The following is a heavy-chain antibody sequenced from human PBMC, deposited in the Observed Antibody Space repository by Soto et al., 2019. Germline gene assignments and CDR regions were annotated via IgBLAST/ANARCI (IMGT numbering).Heavy chain of an antibody. CDR1: GFTFSSYG. V-gene: IGHV3-33*01. Sequence: GGSLRLSCAASGFTFSSYGMHWVRQAPGKGLEWVAVIWYDGNNKYYADSVKGRLTISRDNSKNTLYLQMNSLRAEDTAVYYCARGTNVVVITPLDYWGQGTLVTVSS. CDR2: IWYDGNNK. CDR3: ARGTNVVVITPLDY. D-gene: IGHD3-22*01. J-gene: IGHJ4*02.